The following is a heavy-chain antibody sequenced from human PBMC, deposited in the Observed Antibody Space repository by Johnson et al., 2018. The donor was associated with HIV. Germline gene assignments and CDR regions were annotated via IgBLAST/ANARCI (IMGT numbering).Heavy chain of an antibody. D-gene: IGHD3-22*01. CDR1: GSTFSSNW. Sequence: VQLVESGGGVVQPGGSLRLSCATSGSTFSSNWMSWVRQAPGKGLEWVANINQDGSEKYHVDSVKGRFTISRDNGKNSLYLQMNSLRAGDTALYHCARNYYGSSGLELWAFDIWGQGTMVTVSS. CDR3: ARNYYGSSGLELWAFDI. CDR2: INQDGSEK. J-gene: IGHJ3*02. V-gene: IGHV3-7*05.